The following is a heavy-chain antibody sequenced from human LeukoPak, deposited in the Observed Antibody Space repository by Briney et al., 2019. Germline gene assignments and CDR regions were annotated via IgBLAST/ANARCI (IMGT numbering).Heavy chain of an antibody. V-gene: IGHV3-30*04. CDR2: ISYDGSNK. J-gene: IGHJ6*03. D-gene: IGHD3-3*01. CDR1: GFTFSSYA. Sequence: PGGSLRLSCAASGFTFSSYAMHWVRQAPGKGLEWVAVISYDGSNKYHADSVKGRFTISRDNSKNTLYLQMDSLRAEDTAVYYCARAPPYDSPYYYYYYMDVWGKGTTVAVSS. CDR3: ARAPPYDSPYYYYYYMDV.